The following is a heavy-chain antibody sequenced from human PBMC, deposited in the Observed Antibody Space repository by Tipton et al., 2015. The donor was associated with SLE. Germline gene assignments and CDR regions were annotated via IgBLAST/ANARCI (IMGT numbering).Heavy chain of an antibody. CDR2: VYPHDSDT. Sequence: QLVQSGAELKRPGESLKISCMGSEDRFSTSRIAWVRQMPGKGLELMGIVYPHDSDTKYSPSFRGQVTISADKSSRTAYLQWSVLKASDTAMYFCARARGYFDSWGQEPWSPSPQ. D-gene: IGHD3-10*01. CDR3: ARARGYFDS. J-gene: IGHJ4*01. V-gene: IGHV5-51*03. CDR1: EDRFSTSR.